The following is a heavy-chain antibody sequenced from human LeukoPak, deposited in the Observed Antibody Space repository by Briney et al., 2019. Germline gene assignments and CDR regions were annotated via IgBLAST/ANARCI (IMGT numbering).Heavy chain of an antibody. D-gene: IGHD1-1*01. J-gene: IGHJ5*02. Sequence: SQTLSLTCAISGDSVSSSASWNWIWQSPSRGLEWLGRTYYRSKWSSDYATSVKSRITINADTSKNQFSLQLSSVIPEDTAVYYCARDADSSNEWGPFDPWGQGTLVTVSS. V-gene: IGHV6-1*01. CDR2: TYYRSKWSS. CDR1: GDSVSSSAS. CDR3: ARDADSSNEWGPFDP.